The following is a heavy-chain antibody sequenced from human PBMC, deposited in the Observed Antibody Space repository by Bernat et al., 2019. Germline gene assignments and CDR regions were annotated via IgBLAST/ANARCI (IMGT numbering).Heavy chain of an antibody. V-gene: IGHV3-48*02. CDR2: ISSSSSTI. D-gene: IGHD3-3*01. J-gene: IGHJ6*03. Sequence: EVQLVESGGGLVQPGGSLRLSCAASGFTFSSYSMNWVRQAPGKGLEWVSYISSSSSTIYYADSVKGRFTISRDNVKNSLYLQMNSLRDEDTAVYYCARGGGGITIFGVVIEAANYYYMDVWGKGTTVTVSS. CDR1: GFTFSSYS. CDR3: ARGGGGITIFGVVIEAANYYYMDV.